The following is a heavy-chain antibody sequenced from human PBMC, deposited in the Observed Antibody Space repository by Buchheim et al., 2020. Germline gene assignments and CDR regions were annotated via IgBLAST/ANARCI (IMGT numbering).Heavy chain of an antibody. J-gene: IGHJ4*02. V-gene: IGHV3-23*01. CDR2: ISRDGSVT. CDR1: GFSFSNYA. CDR3: AKDRRQLVYRTLFDY. D-gene: IGHD6-13*01. Sequence: EVQLLESGGDLVQPGGSLRLSCVASGFSFSNYAMSWIRQAPGKGLEWVSAISRDGSVTYYADFVRGRFSISRDNSKKKLYLQMNSLRAEDTAVYYCAKDRRQLVYRTLFDYWGQGTL.